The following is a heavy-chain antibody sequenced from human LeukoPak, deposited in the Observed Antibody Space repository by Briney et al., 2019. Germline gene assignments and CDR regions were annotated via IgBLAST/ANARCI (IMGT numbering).Heavy chain of an antibody. J-gene: IGHJ4*02. V-gene: IGHV3-48*01. CDR2: ISSSSSTI. Sequence: PGGSLRLSCAASGFTFSSYSMNWVRQAPGKGLEWVSYISSSSSTIYYADSVKGRFTISRDNAKNSLYLQMNSLRAEDTAVYYCARGLVRTSSGWYFDYWGQGTLVTVSS. CDR3: ARGLVRTSSGWYFDY. D-gene: IGHD6-19*01. CDR1: GFTFSSYS.